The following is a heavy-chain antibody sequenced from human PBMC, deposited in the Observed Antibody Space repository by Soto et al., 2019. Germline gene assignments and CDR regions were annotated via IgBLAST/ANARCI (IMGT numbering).Heavy chain of an antibody. J-gene: IGHJ4*02. CDR3: TRDGRYSGYPPPAF. Sequence: SLRLSCTASGFTFADYTLSWFRQAPGKGLEWLGFIRNKAYGGITEYAASVKGRFTISRDDSKSIAYLLMNSLKTEDTAMYYCTRDGRYSGYPPPAFWGQRTLVTVSS. D-gene: IGHD5-12*01. CDR1: GFTFADYT. V-gene: IGHV3-49*03. CDR2: IRNKAYGGIT.